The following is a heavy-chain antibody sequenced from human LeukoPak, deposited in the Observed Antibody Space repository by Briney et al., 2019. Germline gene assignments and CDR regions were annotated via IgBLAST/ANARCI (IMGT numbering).Heavy chain of an antibody. Sequence: PGGSLRLSCAASGFTFNSYAMHWVRQTPGKGLEWVAVISYDGSNKYYADSVKGRFTISRDNSKNTLYLQMNSLRTEDTAVYYCAKDSGQYSYGLGDYWGQGTLVTVSS. CDR1: GFTFNSYA. V-gene: IGHV3-30-3*01. CDR3: AKDSGQYSYGLGDY. J-gene: IGHJ4*02. CDR2: ISYDGSNK. D-gene: IGHD5-18*01.